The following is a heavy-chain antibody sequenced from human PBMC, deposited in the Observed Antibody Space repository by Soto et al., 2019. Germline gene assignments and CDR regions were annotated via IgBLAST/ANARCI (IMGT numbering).Heavy chain of an antibody. CDR2: IVVGSGNT. V-gene: IGHV1-58*01. CDR3: GAFSAEADLGGVFDI. Sequence: SVKVSCKASGFTFTSPAVQWVRQARGQRLKWIGWIVVGSGNTNYAQKFQERVTIPRDMSTSTAYMELSSLRSEDTAVYYCGAFSAEADLGGVFDICGQGTMVT. J-gene: IGHJ3*02. CDR1: GFTFTSPA. D-gene: IGHD6-19*01.